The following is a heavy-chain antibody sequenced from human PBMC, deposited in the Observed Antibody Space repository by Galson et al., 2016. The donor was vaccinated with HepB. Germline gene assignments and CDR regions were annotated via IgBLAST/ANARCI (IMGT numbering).Heavy chain of an antibody. CDR2: ISYDGIDK. Sequence: SLRLSCAASGFTFSTYGMHWVRQAPGKGPEWVAVISYDGIDKYYAKSVEGRFAISRDNSKNTLYLQMDRLRAEDTALYYCVKGVLHFGDLEGTERSGGFYWGLGTLVTVSS. CDR3: VKGVLHFGDLEGTERSGGFY. V-gene: IGHV3-30*18. D-gene: IGHD3-10*01. CDR1: GFTFSTYG. J-gene: IGHJ4*02.